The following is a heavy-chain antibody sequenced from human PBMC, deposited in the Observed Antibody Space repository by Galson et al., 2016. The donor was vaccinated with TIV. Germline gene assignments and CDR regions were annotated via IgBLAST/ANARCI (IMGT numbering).Heavy chain of an antibody. Sequence: PALVKPTQTLTLTCTFSGFSLSTSGMCVSWIRQPPGKALEWLARIDWDDDKYYSTSLKTRLTISKDTPKNQVVLIMTNMDPVDTATYYYARTRSAVAGASDIWGQGTMVTVSP. V-gene: IGHV2-70*11. CDR3: ARTRSAVAGASDI. CDR2: IDWDDDK. CDR1: GFSLSTSGMC. J-gene: IGHJ3*02. D-gene: IGHD6-19*01.